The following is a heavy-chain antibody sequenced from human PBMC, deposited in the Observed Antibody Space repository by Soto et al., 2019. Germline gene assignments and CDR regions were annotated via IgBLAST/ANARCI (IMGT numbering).Heavy chain of an antibody. V-gene: IGHV4-39*01. CDR2: IYYSGST. Sequence: SETLSLTCTVSGDSISSYYWSWIRQPPGKGLEWIGSIYYSGSTYYTPSLKSRVTISVDTSKNQFSLKLSSVTAADTAVYYCARAGGVYDIFTAYYIVAFDTWGQGTMVTVS. D-gene: IGHD3-9*01. J-gene: IGHJ3*02. CDR1: GDSISSYY. CDR3: ARAGGVYDIFTAYYIVAFDT.